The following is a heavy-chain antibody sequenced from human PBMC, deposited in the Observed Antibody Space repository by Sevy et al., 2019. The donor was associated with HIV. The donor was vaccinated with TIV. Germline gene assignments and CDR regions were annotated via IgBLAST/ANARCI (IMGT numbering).Heavy chain of an antibody. J-gene: IGHJ6*03. CDR3: ARAGYSSSPSYYYYYLDV. V-gene: IGHV3-7*03. D-gene: IGHD6-13*01. CDR2: IKQDGSEK. Sequence: GGSLRLSCAASGFTFSSYWMSWVRQAPGKGLEWVANIKQDGSEKYYVDSGKGRYTISVDNAKNSLYLQMNSLRAEYTAVYYWARAGYSSSPSYYYYYLDVWGKGTTVTVSS. CDR1: GFTFSSYW.